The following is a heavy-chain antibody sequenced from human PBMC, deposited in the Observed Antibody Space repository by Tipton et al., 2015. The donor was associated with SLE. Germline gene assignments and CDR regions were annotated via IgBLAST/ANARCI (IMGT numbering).Heavy chain of an antibody. CDR1: GFTFSDYY. V-gene: IGHV1-2*02. J-gene: IGHJ2*01. CDR3: ARSFGARRDHSAAWYFDL. Sequence: QVQLVQSGADVKNPGASVKVSCKSSGFTFSDYYVHWVRQAPGQGLQWMGCINGNSGGTHYAQKFLGRVSLTTDTSITTVHLELLRLTSDDSAVYYCARSFGARRDHSAAWYFDLWGRGTLVTVSS. D-gene: IGHD3-16*01. CDR2: INGNSGGT.